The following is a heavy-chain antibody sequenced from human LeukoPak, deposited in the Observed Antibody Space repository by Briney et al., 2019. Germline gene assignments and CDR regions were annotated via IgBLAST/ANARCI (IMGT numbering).Heavy chain of an antibody. Sequence: SETLSLTCTVSGGSVSSGSYYWSWIRQPAGKGLEWIGRIYTSGSTNYNPSLKSRVTISVDTSKNQFSLKLSSVTAADTAVYYCARERFLEWANWFDPWGQGTLVTVSS. CDR1: GGSVSSGSYY. J-gene: IGHJ5*02. CDR2: IYTSGST. D-gene: IGHD3-3*01. V-gene: IGHV4-61*02. CDR3: ARERFLEWANWFDP.